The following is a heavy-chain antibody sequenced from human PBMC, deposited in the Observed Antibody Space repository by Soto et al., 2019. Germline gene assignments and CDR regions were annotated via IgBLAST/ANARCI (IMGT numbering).Heavy chain of an antibody. J-gene: IGHJ5*02. V-gene: IGHV4-59*01. CDR2: IYYSGST. CDR3: ARVSVFWSRFLFDP. Sequence: SETLSLTCTVSGGSISSYYWSWIRQPPGKGLEWIGYIYYSGSTNYNPSLKSRVTISVDTSKNQFSLKLSSVTAADTAVYYCARVSVFWSRFLFDPWGQGTLVTVSS. CDR1: GGSISSYY. D-gene: IGHD3-3*01.